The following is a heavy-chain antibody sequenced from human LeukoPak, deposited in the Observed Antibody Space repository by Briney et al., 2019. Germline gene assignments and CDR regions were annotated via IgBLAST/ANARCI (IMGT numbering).Heavy chain of an antibody. D-gene: IGHD6-13*01. CDR1: GYTFTSYD. CDR2: MNPNSGNT. CDR3: ARGSSSWYFDRSRLSDY. V-gene: IGHV1-8*01. J-gene: IGHJ4*02. Sequence: ASVKVSCKASGYTFTSYDINWVRLDTGQGLEWMGWMNPNSGNTGYAQKFQGRVTMTRNTSISTAYMELSSLRSEDTAVYYCARGSSSWYFDRSRLSDYWGQGTLVTVSS.